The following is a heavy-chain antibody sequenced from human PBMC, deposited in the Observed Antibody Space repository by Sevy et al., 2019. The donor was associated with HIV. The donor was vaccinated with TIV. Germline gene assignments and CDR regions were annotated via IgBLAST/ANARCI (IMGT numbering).Heavy chain of an antibody. CDR2: LQTQSGGGII. Sequence: GGSLRLSCAASGFTLNDGWMSWVRQAPGKGLEWVGRLQTQSGGGIIEYAAPVKGRVTISADNSKSTLVLQMNSLKTEDTAIYYCAADIPGLSRLIDYWGQGTLVTVSS. J-gene: IGHJ4*02. V-gene: IGHV3-15*01. D-gene: IGHD2-2*01. CDR1: GFTLNDGW. CDR3: AADIPGLSRLIDY.